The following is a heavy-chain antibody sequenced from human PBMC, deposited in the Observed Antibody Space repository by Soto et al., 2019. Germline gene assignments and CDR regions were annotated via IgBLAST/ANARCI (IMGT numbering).Heavy chain of an antibody. J-gene: IGHJ4*02. Sequence: QVQLVQSGAEVKKPGSSVKVSCKASGGTFSSYAISWVRQAPGQGLEWMGGIIPIFGTANYAQKFQGRVTSTADESPGTAYMELSSLRSEDAAVYYCARAPQLPRSGGPFDYWGQGTLVTVSS. V-gene: IGHV1-69*12. CDR3: ARAPQLPRSGGPFDY. CDR1: GGTFSSYA. CDR2: IIPIFGTA. D-gene: IGHD6-19*01.